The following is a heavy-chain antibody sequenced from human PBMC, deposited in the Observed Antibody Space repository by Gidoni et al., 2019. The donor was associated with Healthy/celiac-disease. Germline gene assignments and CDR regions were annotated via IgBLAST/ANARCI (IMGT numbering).Heavy chain of an antibody. Sequence: QVQLQESGPGLVKPSETLSLTCTVPGGSLSSYYWSWIRQPPGKGLEWIGYIYYSGSTNYNPSLKSRVTISVDTSKNQFSLKLSSVTAADTAVYYCARIYSSSWSPCFDYWGQGTLVTVSS. CDR2: IYYSGST. CDR1: GGSLSSYY. CDR3: ARIYSSSWSPCFDY. V-gene: IGHV4-59*08. J-gene: IGHJ4*02. D-gene: IGHD6-13*01.